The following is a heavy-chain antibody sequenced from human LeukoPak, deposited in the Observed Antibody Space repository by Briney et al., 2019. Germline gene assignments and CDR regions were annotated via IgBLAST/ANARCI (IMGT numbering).Heavy chain of an antibody. D-gene: IGHD4-11*01. CDR3: AREYSNYSGIEYYFDY. CDR1: GGSISSYY. J-gene: IGHJ4*02. Sequence: PSETLSLTCTVSGGSISSYYWSWLRQPPGKGLEWIGYIYYSGSTNYNPSLTSRVTISVDTSKNQFSLKLSSVTAADTAVYYCAREYSNYSGIEYYFDYGGQGTLVTVSS. V-gene: IGHV4-59*01. CDR2: IYYSGST.